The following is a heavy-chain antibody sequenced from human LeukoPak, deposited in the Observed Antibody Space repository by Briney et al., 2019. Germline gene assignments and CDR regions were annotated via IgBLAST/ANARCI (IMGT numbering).Heavy chain of an antibody. CDR2: ISYDGSNK. D-gene: IGHD3-22*01. CDR1: AFTFSSYG. J-gene: IGHJ6*04. Sequence: GGSLRLSCAASAFTFSSYGMHWVRQAPGKGLEWVAVISYDGSNKYYADSVKGRFTISRDNSKNTLYLQMNSLRAEDTAVYYCAEAGRYLMIVGVWGKGTTVTISS. CDR3: AEAGRYLMIVGV. V-gene: IGHV3-30*18.